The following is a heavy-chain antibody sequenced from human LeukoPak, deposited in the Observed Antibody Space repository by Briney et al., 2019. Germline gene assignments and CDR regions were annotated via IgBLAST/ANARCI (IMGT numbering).Heavy chain of an antibody. J-gene: IGHJ4*02. CDR1: GYTFTSYG. CDR2: ISAYNGNT. CDR3: ARVRVPGYSSSWYRDPDY. Sequence: ASVNVSCKASGYTFTSYGISWVRQAPGQGLEWMGWISAYNGNTNYAQKLQGRVTMATDTSTSTAYMELRSLRSDDTAVYYCARVRVPGYSSSWYRDPDYWGQGTLVTVSS. V-gene: IGHV1-18*01. D-gene: IGHD6-13*01.